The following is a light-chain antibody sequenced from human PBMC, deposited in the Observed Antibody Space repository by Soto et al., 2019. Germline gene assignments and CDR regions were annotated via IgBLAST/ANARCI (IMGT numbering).Light chain of an antibody. J-gene: IGLJ2*01. CDR3: TSYTSAGAPVL. CDR1: SSDVGGYNY. CDR2: GVT. V-gene: IGLV2-14*03. Sequence: QSALTQAASVSGSPGQSITISCTGTSSDVGGYNYVSWYQHHPGKAPELIIYGVTNRPSGVSLRFSGSKSGNTASLTISGLQAEDEADYYCTSYTSAGAPVLFGGGTKVTVL.